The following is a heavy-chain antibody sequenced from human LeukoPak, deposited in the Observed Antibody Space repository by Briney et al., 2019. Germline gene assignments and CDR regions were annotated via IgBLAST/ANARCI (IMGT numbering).Heavy chain of an antibody. Sequence: SETLSLTCAVYGGSFSGYYWSWIRQPPGKGLEWIGEINHSGSTNYNPSLKSRVTISVDTSKNQFSLKLSSVTAADTAVYYCARWSADGSGSPYYFDYWGQGTLVTVSS. CDR3: ARWSADGSGSPYYFDY. V-gene: IGHV4-34*01. J-gene: IGHJ4*02. CDR2: INHSGST. D-gene: IGHD3-10*01. CDR1: GGSFSGYY.